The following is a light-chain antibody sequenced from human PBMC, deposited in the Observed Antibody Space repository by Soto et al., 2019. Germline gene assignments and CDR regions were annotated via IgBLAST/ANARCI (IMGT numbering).Light chain of an antibody. Sequence: EVVLTQSPGTLSLSPGERATLSCRASQSVTNNYLAWYQQKPGQAPGLLIYGAASRATGVPDRFSGSGSGTDFTLSISRLEPEDVAVYFCQQYGGSSLFTFGQGTKLEIK. J-gene: IGKJ2*01. V-gene: IGKV3-20*01. CDR3: QQYGGSSLFT. CDR1: QSVTNNY. CDR2: GAA.